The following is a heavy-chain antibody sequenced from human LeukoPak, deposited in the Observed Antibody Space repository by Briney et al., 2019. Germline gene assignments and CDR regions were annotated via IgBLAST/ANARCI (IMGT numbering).Heavy chain of an antibody. D-gene: IGHD3-3*01. CDR3: ARSSRVEWSF. CDR1: GFTFSNYW. J-gene: IGHJ4*02. V-gene: IGHV3-7*01. CDR2: IKQDGSVK. Sequence: GGSLRLSCAASGFTFSNYWMSWVRQAPGKGLEWVANIKQDGSVKQYVDSIKGRFTISRDNAKNTLYLQMDSLRVEDTAVYYCARSSRVEWSFWGQGTLVTVSS.